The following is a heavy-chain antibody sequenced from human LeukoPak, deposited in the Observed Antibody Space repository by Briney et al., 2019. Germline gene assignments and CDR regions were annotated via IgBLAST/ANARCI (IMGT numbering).Heavy chain of an antibody. CDR3: ARGGEYYDILTRMYYYYYYMDV. V-gene: IGHV4-59*08. Sequence: SETLSLTCTVSGGSISSYYWSWIRQPPGKGLEWIGYIYYSGSTNYNPSLKSRVTISVDTSKNQFSLKLSSVTAADTAVYYCARGGEYYDILTRMYYYYYYMDVWGKGTTVTVSS. J-gene: IGHJ6*03. CDR2: IYYSGST. D-gene: IGHD3-9*01. CDR1: GGSISSYY.